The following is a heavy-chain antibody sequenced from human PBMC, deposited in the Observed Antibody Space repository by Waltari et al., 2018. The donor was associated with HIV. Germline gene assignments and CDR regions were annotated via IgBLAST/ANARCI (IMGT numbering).Heavy chain of an antibody. V-gene: IGHV4-30-2*01. CDR3: ARGVCSSTSCYHFDY. D-gene: IGHD2-2*01. CDR1: GGPISSGGYP. Sequence: QLQLQESGSGLVKPSQTLSLTCAVPGGPISSGGYPWSWIRQPPGKGLEWIGYIYHSGSTYYNPSLKSRVTISVDRSKNQFSLKLSSVTAADTAVYYCARGVCSSTSCYHFDYWGQGTLVTVSS. CDR2: IYHSGST. J-gene: IGHJ4*02.